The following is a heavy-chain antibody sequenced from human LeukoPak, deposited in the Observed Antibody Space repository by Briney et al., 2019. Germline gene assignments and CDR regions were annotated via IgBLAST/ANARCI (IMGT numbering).Heavy chain of an antibody. Sequence: PSETLSLTCAVSGGSISSSNWWSWVRQPPGKGLEWIGEIYHSGSTNYNPSLKRRVTISVDKSKNQFSLKLSSVTAADTAVYYCARAPMVRGVLPFDYWGQGTLVTVSS. CDR3: ARAPMVRGVLPFDY. CDR2: IYHSGST. D-gene: IGHD3-10*01. CDR1: GGSISSSNW. J-gene: IGHJ4*02. V-gene: IGHV4-4*02.